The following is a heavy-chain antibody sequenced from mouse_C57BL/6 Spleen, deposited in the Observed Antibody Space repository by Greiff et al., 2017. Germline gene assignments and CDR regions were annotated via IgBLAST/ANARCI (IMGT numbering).Heavy chain of an antibody. D-gene: IGHD2-5*01. J-gene: IGHJ3*01. CDR2: ILPGSGST. CDR3: ARGDYSSKWCAD. CDR1: GYTFTGYW. V-gene: IGHV1-9*01. Sequence: VQLQQSGAALMKPGASVKLSCKATGYTFTGYWIEWVKQWPGHGLEWIGEILPGSGSTNYNEKFKGKGTFTAATSSNTAYMQLSSRTTENSASYDCARGDYSSKWCADWGQGTRGTVSA.